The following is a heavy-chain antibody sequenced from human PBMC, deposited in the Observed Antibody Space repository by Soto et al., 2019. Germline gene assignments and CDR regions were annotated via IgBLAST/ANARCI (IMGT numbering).Heavy chain of an antibody. CDR1: GFTFSSYG. D-gene: IGHD6-19*01. V-gene: IGHV3-33*01. Sequence: QVQLVESGGGVVQPGRSLSLSCAASGFTFSSYGMHWVRQAPGKGLEWVAVIWYDGNNKYYADSVKGRFTISRDNSKNTLYLQMNSLRAEDTAVYYCARNSRRDSSGCQYWGQGTLVTVSS. CDR2: IWYDGNNK. CDR3: ARNSRRDSSGCQY. J-gene: IGHJ4*02.